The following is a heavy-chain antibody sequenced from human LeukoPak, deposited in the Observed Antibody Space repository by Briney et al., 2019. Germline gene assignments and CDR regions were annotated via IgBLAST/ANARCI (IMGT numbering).Heavy chain of an antibody. J-gene: IGHJ4*02. CDR1: GYSFTGYW. Sequence: GESLKISCKGSGYSFTGYWIGWVRQMPGKGLEWMGIIYPGDSDTRYSPSFQGQVTISADKSISTTYLQWSSLKASDTAMYYCARHRAVAGTFDLDYWGQGTLVTVSS. CDR3: ARHRAVAGTFDLDY. CDR2: IYPGDSDT. D-gene: IGHD6-19*01. V-gene: IGHV5-51*01.